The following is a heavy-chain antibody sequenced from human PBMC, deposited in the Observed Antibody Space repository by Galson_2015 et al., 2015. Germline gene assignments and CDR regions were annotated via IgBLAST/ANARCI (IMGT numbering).Heavy chain of an antibody. CDR2: IWYDGSNK. CDR1: GFTFSSYG. V-gene: IGHV3-33*01. CDR3: ARDSRVRFLERGNWFDP. D-gene: IGHD3-3*01. J-gene: IGHJ5*02. Sequence: LRLSCAASGFTFSSYGMHWVRQAPGTGLEWVAVIWYDGSNKYYADSVKGRFTISRDNSKNTLYLQMNSLRAEDTAVYYCARDSRVRFLERGNWFDPWGQGTLVTVSS.